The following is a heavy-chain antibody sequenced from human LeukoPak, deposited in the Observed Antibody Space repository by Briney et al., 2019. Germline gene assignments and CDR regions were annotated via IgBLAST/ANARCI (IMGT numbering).Heavy chain of an antibody. CDR1: GYSISSGYY. CDR3: ARHGGSGGYNTPLTQFDY. D-gene: IGHD3-10*01. J-gene: IGHJ4*02. V-gene: IGHV4-38-2*02. CDR2: IYHSGST. Sequence: PSETLSLTCTVSGYSISSGYYWGWIRQPPGKGLEWIGSIYHSGSTYYNPSLKSRVTISVDTSKNQFSLKLSSVTAADTAVYYCARHGGSGGYNTPLTQFDYWGQGTLVTVSS.